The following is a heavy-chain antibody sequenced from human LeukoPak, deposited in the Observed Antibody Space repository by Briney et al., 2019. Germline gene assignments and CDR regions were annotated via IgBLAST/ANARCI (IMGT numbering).Heavy chain of an antibody. CDR2: ISTSGTYI. CDR1: GFTFSSYG. Sequence: GGSLRLSCAASGFTFSSYGMHWVRQAPGKGLEWVSPISTSGTYIYYADSVKGRFTISRDNAKNSLYLQMNSLRAEDTAVYYCAKYSGTKPYYFDYWGQGTLVTVSS. J-gene: IGHJ4*02. D-gene: IGHD1-26*01. V-gene: IGHV3-21*01. CDR3: AKYSGTKPYYFDY.